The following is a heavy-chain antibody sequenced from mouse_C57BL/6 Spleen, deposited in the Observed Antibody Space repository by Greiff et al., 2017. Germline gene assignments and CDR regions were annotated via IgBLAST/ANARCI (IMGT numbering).Heavy chain of an antibody. CDR3: ASGDSSGFFAY. CDR2: IDPSDSYT. D-gene: IGHD3-2*02. V-gene: IGHV1-50*01. J-gene: IGHJ3*01. CDR1: GYNFTSYW. Sequence: QVQLQQPGAELVKPGASVKLSCKASGYNFTSYWMQWVKQRPGQGLEWLGEIDPSDSYTNYNQKFKGKATLTVDTSSSTAYMQLSSLTSEDSAVYYCASGDSSGFFAYWGQGTLVTVSA.